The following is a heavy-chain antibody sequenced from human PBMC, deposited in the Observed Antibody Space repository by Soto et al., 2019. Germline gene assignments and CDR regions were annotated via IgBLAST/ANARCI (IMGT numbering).Heavy chain of an antibody. D-gene: IGHD3-10*01. CDR1: GGSFSGYY. J-gene: IGHJ4*02. CDR2: INHSGST. V-gene: IGHV4-34*02. Sequence: QVQLQQWGAGLLKPSETLSLSCAVYGGSFSGYYWSWVRQPPGKGLEWIGRINHSGSTNYNPSLKSGDTISVDTSRNQFSLKLNAVTAAETAVYDCECASKWFGELSEENLTDYWGQGIPVTVSS. CDR3: ECASKWFGELSEENLTDY.